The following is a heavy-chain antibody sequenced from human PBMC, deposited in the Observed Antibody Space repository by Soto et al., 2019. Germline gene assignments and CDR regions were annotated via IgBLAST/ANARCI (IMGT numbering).Heavy chain of an antibody. D-gene: IGHD2-15*01. J-gene: IGHJ4*02. CDR2: IKDGGST. V-gene: IGHV4-34*01. Sequence: QVQLQQWGAGLLKPSETLSLTCAVNGGSFTGYYLSWVRQPPGKGLEWIGEIKDGGSTNYSPSLRSGVTISADTSKKQFSLKVTSVTAADTALYYCARGQEGVVATHWDQGTLVTVSS. CDR1: GGSFTGYY. CDR3: ARGQEGVVATH.